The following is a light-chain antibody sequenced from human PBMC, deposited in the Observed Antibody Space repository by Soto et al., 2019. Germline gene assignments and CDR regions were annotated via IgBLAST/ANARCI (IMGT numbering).Light chain of an antibody. CDR3: SSYTSSTTLVV. V-gene: IGLV2-14*01. Sequence: QSVLTQPASVSGSPGQSITISCTGTSSDVGGYNYVSWYQQHPGKAPKLMIYEVSNRPSGVSSRFSGSKSDNTASLTISGLQAEDEADYYCSSYTSSTTLVVFGGGTKLTVL. CDR2: EVS. CDR1: SSDVGGYNY. J-gene: IGLJ2*01.